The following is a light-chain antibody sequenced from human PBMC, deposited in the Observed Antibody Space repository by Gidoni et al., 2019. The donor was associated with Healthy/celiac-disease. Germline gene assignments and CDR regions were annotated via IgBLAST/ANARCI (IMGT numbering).Light chain of an antibody. CDR3: QQYGSSPGT. J-gene: IGKJ2*01. CDR2: GAS. CDR1: QSVSSSY. Sequence: EIVLTQSPGTLSLAPGERATLSCRASQSVSSSYLAWDQQKPGQAPRLLIYGASSTATGIPDRFSGSGSGTDFTLTISRLEPEDFAVYYCQQYGSSPGTFGQXTKLEIK. V-gene: IGKV3-20*01.